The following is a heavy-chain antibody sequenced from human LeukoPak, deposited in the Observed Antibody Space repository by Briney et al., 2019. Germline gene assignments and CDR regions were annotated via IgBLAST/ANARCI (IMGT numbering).Heavy chain of an antibody. CDR1: GFAFSSYS. CDR2: ISSSSSTI. V-gene: IGHV3-48*01. Sequence: PGGSLRLSCAASGFAFSSYSMNWVRQAPGKGLEWVSYISSSSSTIYYADSVKGRFTISRDNAKNSLYLQMNSLRAEDTAVYYCARERCSSTSCYSPYYYYYYMDVWGKGTTVTVSS. J-gene: IGHJ6*03. CDR3: ARERCSSTSCYSPYYYYYYMDV. D-gene: IGHD2-2*01.